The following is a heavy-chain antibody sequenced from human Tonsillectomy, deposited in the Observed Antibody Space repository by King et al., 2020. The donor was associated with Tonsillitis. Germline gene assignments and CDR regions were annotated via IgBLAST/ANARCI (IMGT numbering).Heavy chain of an antibody. CDR1: GGSINSYY. Sequence: QLQESGPGLVKPSETLSLTCTVSGGSINSYYWNWIRQPPWKGLEWIGFVYYSGSTNYNPSLKSRVTISVDTSKNQFSLKLSSVTAADTAVYYCASFGGYRSGWYNWFDPWGQGTLVTVSS. V-gene: IGHV4-59*01. D-gene: IGHD6-19*01. CDR2: VYYSGST. CDR3: ASFGGYRSGWYNWFDP. J-gene: IGHJ5*02.